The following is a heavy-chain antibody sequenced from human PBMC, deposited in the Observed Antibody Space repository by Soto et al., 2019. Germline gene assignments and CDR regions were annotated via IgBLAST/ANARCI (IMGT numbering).Heavy chain of an antibody. CDR2: ISTSGKTM. V-gene: IGHV3-11*01. D-gene: IGHD7-27*01. CDR3: ARYWGLDY. J-gene: IGHJ4*02. Sequence: QVQLVVSGGGLVKPVGSLRLSCAASGFTFTDHYMSWIRQAPGKGLERVSYISTSGKTMYYADSVKGRFTISRDNAKNSLYLQMNNLRVEDTAVYYCARYWGLDYWGQGTLVTV. CDR1: GFTFTDHY.